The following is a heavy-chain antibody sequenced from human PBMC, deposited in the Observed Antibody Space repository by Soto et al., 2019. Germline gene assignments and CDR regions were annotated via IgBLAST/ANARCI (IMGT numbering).Heavy chain of an antibody. V-gene: IGHV3-30*18. CDR3: AKDSATVTKNYYYYGMDV. CDR2: ISYDGSNK. D-gene: IGHD4-17*01. CDR1: GFTFSSYG. Sequence: GGSLRLSCAASGFTFSSYGMHWVRQAPGKGLEWVAVISYDGSNKYYADSVKGRFTISRDNSKNTLYLQMNSLRAEDTAVYYCAKDSATVTKNYYYYGMDVWGQGTTVTVSS. J-gene: IGHJ6*02.